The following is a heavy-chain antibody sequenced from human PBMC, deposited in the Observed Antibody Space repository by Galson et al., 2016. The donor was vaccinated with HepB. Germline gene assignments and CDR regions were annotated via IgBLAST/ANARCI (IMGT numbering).Heavy chain of an antibody. J-gene: IGHJ4*02. CDR1: GVSMSSTSFY. CDR3: ARLDY. Sequence: TLSLTCTASGVSMSSTSFYWTWIRQPAGKGLEWIGRIYISGSTNYNPSLKSRVTISLDTSKNQFSLKLTSVTAADTAVYYCARLDYWGRGTLVTVSS. CDR2: IYISGST. V-gene: IGHV4-61*02.